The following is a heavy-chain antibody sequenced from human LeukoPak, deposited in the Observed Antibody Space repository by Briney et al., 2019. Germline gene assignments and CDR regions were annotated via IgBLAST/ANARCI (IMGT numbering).Heavy chain of an antibody. D-gene: IGHD2-2*01. CDR1: GGSFSGYY. J-gene: IGHJ6*03. CDR3: ASLGRKSYCISTSCYRYYYYYMDV. CDR2: INHSGST. Sequence: SETLSLTCAVYGGSFSGYYWSWIRQPPGKGLEWIGEINHSGSTNYNPSLKSRVTISVDTSKNQFSLKLSSVTAADTAVYYCASLGRKSYCISTSCYRYYYYYMDVWGKGTTVTVSS. V-gene: IGHV4-34*01.